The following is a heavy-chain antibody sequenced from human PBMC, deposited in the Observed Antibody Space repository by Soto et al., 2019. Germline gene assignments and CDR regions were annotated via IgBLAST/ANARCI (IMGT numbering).Heavy chain of an antibody. D-gene: IGHD3-10*01. J-gene: IGHJ4*02. CDR3: AKDWTRGSGGYPDYFDY. Sequence: EVQLLESGGGLVQPGGSLRLSCAGSGFTFSAYGMSGVRQAPGKGLEWVSGISVSGTSTYYADSVKGRFTISRDNSKNTLFLQMKRLRAEDTALYYCAKDWTRGSGGYPDYFDYWGQGTLVTVSS. CDR2: ISVSGTST. V-gene: IGHV3-23*01. CDR1: GFTFSAYG.